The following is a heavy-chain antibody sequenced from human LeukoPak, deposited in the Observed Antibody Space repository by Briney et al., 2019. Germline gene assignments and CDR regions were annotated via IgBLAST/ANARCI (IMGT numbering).Heavy chain of an antibody. V-gene: IGHV4-59*08. J-gene: IGHJ4*02. CDR3: ARTPTPGVDY. CDR2: IYYSGST. Sequence: SETLSLTCTVSGGSISSYYWSWIRQPPRKGLEWIGYIYYSGSTNYNPSLKSRVAISVDTSKNQFSLKLSSVTAADTAVYYCARTPTPGVDYWGQGTLVTVSS. CDR1: GGSISSYY. D-gene: IGHD1-26*01.